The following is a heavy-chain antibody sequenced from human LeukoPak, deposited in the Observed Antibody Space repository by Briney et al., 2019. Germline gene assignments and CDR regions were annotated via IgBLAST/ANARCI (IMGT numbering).Heavy chain of an antibody. CDR1: GFTFSYYE. D-gene: IGHD3-10*01. Sequence: GGSLRLSCAASGFTFSYYEMNWVRQAPGKGLEWVSYISSGGSPIYYADSVKGRFTISRDNAKNSLYLQMNSLRAEDTASYYCARVRGLLWFGELRDYFDYWGQGTLITVSS. CDR2: ISSGGSPI. V-gene: IGHV3-48*03. CDR3: ARVRGLLWFGELRDYFDY. J-gene: IGHJ4*02.